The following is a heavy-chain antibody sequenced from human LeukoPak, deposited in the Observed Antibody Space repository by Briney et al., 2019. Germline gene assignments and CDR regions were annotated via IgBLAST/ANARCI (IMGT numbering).Heavy chain of an antibody. V-gene: IGHV4-59*01. CDR2: TCSSGTT. CDR3: ATLFGFSGYFDY. D-gene: IGHD3-10*01. Sequence: PSETLSLTCSVSGGSITNYFCSWIRQSPGKGLEWIGYTCSSGTTNHNPSLRGRVTISMDTSKSQFSLKLSSVTAEDTAVYYCATLFGFSGYFDYWGQGILVTVSS. CDR1: GGSITNYF. J-gene: IGHJ4*02.